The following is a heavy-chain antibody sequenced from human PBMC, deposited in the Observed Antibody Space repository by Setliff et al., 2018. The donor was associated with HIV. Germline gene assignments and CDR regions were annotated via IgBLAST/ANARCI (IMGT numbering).Heavy chain of an antibody. J-gene: IGHJ3*02. CDR2: MNRDGSEK. Sequence: PGGSLRLSCAASGFTFSSSWMTWVRQAPGRGLEYVAGMNRDGSEKGYADSVKGRFSISRDNAKNSLYLQMSSLRTEDTAVYFCAREPAFGAFDIWGQGTMVTVSS. V-gene: IGHV3-7*04. CDR1: GFTFSSSW. D-gene: IGHD3-10*01. CDR3: AREPAFGAFDI.